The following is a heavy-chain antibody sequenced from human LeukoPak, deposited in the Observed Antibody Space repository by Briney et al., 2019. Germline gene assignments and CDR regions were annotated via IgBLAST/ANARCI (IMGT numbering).Heavy chain of an antibody. J-gene: IGHJ5*02. D-gene: IGHD4-17*01. CDR2: IYYSGST. V-gene: IGHV4-39*07. Sequence: SETLSLTCTVSGGSISSSSYYWGWIRQPPGKGLEWIGSIYYSGSTYYNPSLKSRVTISVDTSKNQFSLKLSSVTAADTAVYYCARAGGPYGDYENWFDPWGQGTLVTVSS. CDR1: GGSISSSSYY. CDR3: ARAGGPYGDYENWFDP.